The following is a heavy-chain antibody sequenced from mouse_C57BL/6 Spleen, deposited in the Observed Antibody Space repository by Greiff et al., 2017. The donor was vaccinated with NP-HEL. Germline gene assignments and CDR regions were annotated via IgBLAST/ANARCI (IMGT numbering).Heavy chain of an antibody. CDR2: INPSSGYT. V-gene: IGHV1-7*01. J-gene: IGHJ2*01. CDR3: DRWGYSNYFRFDY. CDR1: GYTFTSYW. D-gene: IGHD2-5*01. Sequence: VQLQQSGAELAKPGASVKLSCKASGYTFTSYWMHWVKQRPGQGLEWIGYINPSSGYTKYNQKFKDKATLTADKSSSTAYMQLSSLTYEDSAVYYCDRWGYSNYFRFDYWGQGTTLTVSS.